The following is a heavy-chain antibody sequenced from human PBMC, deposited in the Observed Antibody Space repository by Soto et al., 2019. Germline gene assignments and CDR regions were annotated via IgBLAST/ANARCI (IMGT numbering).Heavy chain of an antibody. V-gene: IGHV1-18*01. Sequence: ASVKVSCKASGYTFTSYGISWVRQAPGQGLEWMGWISAYNGNTNYAQKLQGRVTMTTDTSTSTAYMELRSLRSDDTAVYYCARKVFFWVGSCYFDYCDLRAVWGKGTTVPGSA. CDR2: ISAYNGNT. CDR1: GYTFTSYG. CDR3: ARKVFFWVGSCYFDYCDLRAV. D-gene: IGHD2-15*01. J-gene: IGHJ6*04.